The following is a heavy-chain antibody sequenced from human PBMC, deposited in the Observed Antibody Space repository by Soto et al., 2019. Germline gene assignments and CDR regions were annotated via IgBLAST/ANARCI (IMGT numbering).Heavy chain of an antibody. J-gene: IGHJ4*02. CDR2: ISSDSVWI. CDR1: GFTFSSYN. V-gene: IGHV3-21*01. CDR3: ASGSYGDYSD. Sequence: GPLRVSCAASGFTFSSYNMNWVRQAPGKGLEWVSSISSDSVWIYYAASVKGRFTISRDNAKNSLFLQMSSLRAEDTAVYYCASGSYGDYSDWGQGTLVTVSS. D-gene: IGHD4-17*01.